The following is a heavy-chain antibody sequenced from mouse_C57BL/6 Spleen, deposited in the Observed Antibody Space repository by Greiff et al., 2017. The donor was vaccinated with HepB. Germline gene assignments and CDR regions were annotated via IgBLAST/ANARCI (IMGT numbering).Heavy chain of an antibody. CDR2: IDPETGGT. J-gene: IGHJ2*01. Sequence: VQLQQSGAELVRPGASVTLSCKASGYTFTDYEMHWVKQTPVHGLEWIGAIDPETGGTAYNQKFKGKAILTADKSSSTAYMELRSLTSEDSAVYYCTRWYYYGSSYFDYWGQGTTLTVSS. D-gene: IGHD1-1*01. CDR1: GYTFTDYE. CDR3: TRWYYYGSSYFDY. V-gene: IGHV1-15*01.